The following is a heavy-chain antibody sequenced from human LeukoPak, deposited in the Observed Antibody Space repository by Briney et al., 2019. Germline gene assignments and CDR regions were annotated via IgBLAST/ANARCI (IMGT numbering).Heavy chain of an antibody. D-gene: IGHD2-8*02. CDR3: ARDQVECTGGTCQSRVGFDF. Sequence: SETLSLTCTVSGDSISNGVKYWSWIRQHPGRGLEWIGYIYHSGRSYYNPSLKSRITMSVDTSKNQFSLNLSSVTAADKAVYYCARDQVECTGGTCQSRVGFDFWGQGTLVTVSS. CDR1: GDSISNGVKY. CDR2: IYHSGRS. J-gene: IGHJ4*02. V-gene: IGHV4-31*03.